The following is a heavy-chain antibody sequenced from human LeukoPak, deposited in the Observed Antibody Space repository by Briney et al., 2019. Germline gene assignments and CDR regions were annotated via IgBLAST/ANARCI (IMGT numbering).Heavy chain of an antibody. CDR1: GFTFSTYG. V-gene: IGHV3-30*18. CDR3: AKGMATTTWLLEY. D-gene: IGHD5-24*01. J-gene: IGHJ4*02. Sequence: GGSLRLSCAASGFTFSTYGVHWVRQAPGKGLEWVAVVSYDGSHKYYADSVKGRFTISRDNSMNTLYLQMNSLRPEDTAVYYCAKGMATTTWLLEYWGREPWSPSPQ. CDR2: VSYDGSHK.